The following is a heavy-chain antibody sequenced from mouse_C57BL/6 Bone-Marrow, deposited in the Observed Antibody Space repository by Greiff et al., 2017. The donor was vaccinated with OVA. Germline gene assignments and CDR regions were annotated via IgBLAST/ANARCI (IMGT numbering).Heavy chain of an antibody. V-gene: IGHV1-5*01. CDR1: GYTFTSYW. CDR3: AKTPSATVAPAWFAY. J-gene: IGHJ3*01. Sequence: EVQLQQSGTVLARPGASVKMSCKTSGYTFTSYWMHWVKQRPGQGLEWIGAIYPGNSDTSYNQKLKGKAKMTAVTSASTAYMELSRLTSEDSAGYYCAKTPSATVAPAWFAYWGQRTLVTVSA. D-gene: IGHD1-1*01. CDR2: IYPGNSDT.